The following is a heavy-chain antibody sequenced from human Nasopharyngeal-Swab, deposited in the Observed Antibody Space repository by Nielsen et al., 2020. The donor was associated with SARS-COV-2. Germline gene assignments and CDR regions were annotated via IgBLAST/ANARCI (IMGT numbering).Heavy chain of an antibody. CDR1: GYRFSSHV. D-gene: IGHD4-17*01. CDR3: ARGTVTATDYGMDV. Sequence: ASVKVSCKASGYRFSSHVINWVRQAPGQGLEWLGWIHGYNGNTHYAENFQGRVTLTMDTSMNTADMELRSLRSDDTAVYYCARGTVTATDYGMDVWGQGTLVTVSS. CDR2: IHGYNGNT. J-gene: IGHJ6*02. V-gene: IGHV1-18*01.